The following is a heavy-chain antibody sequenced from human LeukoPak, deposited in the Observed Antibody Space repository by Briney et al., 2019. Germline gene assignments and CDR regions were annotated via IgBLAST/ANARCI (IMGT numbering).Heavy chain of an antibody. V-gene: IGHV4-59*01. CDR3: ARSGTVVVVTATHNWFDP. D-gene: IGHD2-21*02. J-gene: IGHJ5*02. Sequence: SETLSLTCTVSGGSISSYYWSWIRQPPGKGPEWIGYIYYSGSTNYNPSLKSRVTISVDTSKNQFSLKLSSVTAADTAVYYCARSGTVVVVTATHNWFDPWGQGTLVTVSS. CDR1: GGSISSYY. CDR2: IYYSGST.